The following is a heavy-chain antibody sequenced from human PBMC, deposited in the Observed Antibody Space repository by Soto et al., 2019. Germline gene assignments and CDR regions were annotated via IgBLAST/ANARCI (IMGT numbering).Heavy chain of an antibody. Sequence: TLSLTCTVSGGSISSGGYYWSWIRQHPGKGLEWIGYIYYSGSTYYNPSLKSRVTISVDTSKNQFSLKLSSVTAADTAVYYCARGRYSGSHFDYWGQGTLVTVSS. CDR2: IYYSGST. CDR3: ARGRYSGSHFDY. V-gene: IGHV4-31*03. D-gene: IGHD1-26*01. J-gene: IGHJ4*02. CDR1: GGSISSGGYY.